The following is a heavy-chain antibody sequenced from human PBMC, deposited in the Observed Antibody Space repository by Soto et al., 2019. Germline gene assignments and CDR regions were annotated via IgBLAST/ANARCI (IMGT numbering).Heavy chain of an antibody. V-gene: IGHV4-4*02. Sequence: QVQLRQSGPGLVKTSGTLSLTCAVSGGSVSSTNWWTWVRQPPGKRLEWIGEIYHSGSPTYSPSLRAPATTPETTPNNPFSLRLRSVTAADTAVYYCATLPPRIVVTLLPIPTWGQGIQVTVSS. CDR1: GGSVSSTNW. D-gene: IGHD2-21*01. CDR2: IYHSGSP. CDR3: ATLPPRIVVTLLPIPT. J-gene: IGHJ5*02.